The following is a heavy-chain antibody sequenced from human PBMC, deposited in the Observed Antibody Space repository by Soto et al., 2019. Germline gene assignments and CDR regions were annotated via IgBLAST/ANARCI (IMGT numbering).Heavy chain of an antibody. CDR3: EVDLPLNLKASGRDRTDHWFAY. CDR1: GGSISRYY. CDR2: IYYSGST. D-gene: IGHD1-26*01. V-gene: IGHV4-59*01. J-gene: IGHJ5*01. Sequence: SETLPDTWTSSGGSISRYYWSWIRQPPGKGLEWIGYIYYSGSTNYNPSLKSRVTISVDTSKNQFSLKLSSVTAADTAVYYCEVDLPLNLKASGRDRTDHWFAYSAQGPLVTV.